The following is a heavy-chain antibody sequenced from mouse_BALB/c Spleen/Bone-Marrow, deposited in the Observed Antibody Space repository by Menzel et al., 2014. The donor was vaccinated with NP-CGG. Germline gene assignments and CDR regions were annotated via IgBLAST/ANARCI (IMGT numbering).Heavy chain of an antibody. CDR1: GYSFTGYT. CDR3: ARDYDGYYFDY. J-gene: IGHJ2*01. CDR2: INPYNGGT. V-gene: IGHV1-18*01. Sequence: VQLKESGPELVKPGVSMKISCKASGYSFTGYTMNRVKRSHGKNLEWIGLINPYNGGTSYNQKFKGKATLTADKSSSTAYMELLSLTSEDSAVYYCARDYDGYYFDYWGQGTTLTVSS. D-gene: IGHD2-4*01.